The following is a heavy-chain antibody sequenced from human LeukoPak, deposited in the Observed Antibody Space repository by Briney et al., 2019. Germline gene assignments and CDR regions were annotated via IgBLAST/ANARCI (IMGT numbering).Heavy chain of an antibody. CDR1: GDSVSRNSGA. Sequence: PSQTLSLTRAISGDSVSRNSGAWNWIRQSPSRGLEWLGRTYYRSKWYNDYAVSVKSRITINPGTSKNQFSLQLNSVSPEDTAVYYCVTNYGVYFDYWGQGTLVTVSS. D-gene: IGHD4-17*01. CDR2: TYYRSKWYN. J-gene: IGHJ4*02. CDR3: VTNYGVYFDY. V-gene: IGHV6-1*01.